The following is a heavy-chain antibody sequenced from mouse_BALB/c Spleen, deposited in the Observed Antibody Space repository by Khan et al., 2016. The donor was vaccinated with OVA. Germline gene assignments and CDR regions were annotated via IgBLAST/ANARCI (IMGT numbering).Heavy chain of an antibody. CDR3: TRGASNRYFDV. V-gene: IGHV9-1*02. J-gene: IGHJ1*01. CDR1: GYTFTNYG. Sequence: QIQLVQSGPELKKPGETVKISCKASGYTFTNYGMNWVKQAPGKGLKWMGWINTYTGEPTYTADFKGRFAFSLETSASTAYLQINNLKNEAMATXFCTRGASNRYFDVWGAGTTVTVSS. CDR2: INTYTGEP.